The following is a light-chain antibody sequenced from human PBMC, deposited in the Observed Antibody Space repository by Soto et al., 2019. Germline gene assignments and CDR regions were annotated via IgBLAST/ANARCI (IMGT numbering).Light chain of an antibody. V-gene: IGLV2-14*01. CDR1: SSDIGGYKY. J-gene: IGLJ1*01. CDR3: SSYTSSSTLSYV. CDR2: EVS. Sequence: QSALTQPASVSGSLGQSITISCTGTSSDIGGYKYVSWYQQYPGKAPKLMIYEVSNRPSGVSNRFSGSKSGNTASLTISGLQAEDEADYYCSSYTSSSTLSYVFXTGTKVTVL.